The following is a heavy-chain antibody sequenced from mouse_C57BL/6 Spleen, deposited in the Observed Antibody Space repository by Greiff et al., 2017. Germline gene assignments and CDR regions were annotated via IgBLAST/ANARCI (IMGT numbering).Heavy chain of an antibody. Sequence: QVQLKESGPELVKPGASVKISCKASGYAFTSYWMHWVKQRPIQGLEWIGNIDPSDSETHYNQKFKDKATLTVDKSSSTAYMQLSSLTSEDSAVYYCARGTTEDYAMDYWGQGTSVTVSS. V-gene: IGHV1-52*01. J-gene: IGHJ4*01. CDR1: GYAFTSYW. CDR2: IDPSDSET. D-gene: IGHD1-1*01. CDR3: ARGTTEDYAMDY.